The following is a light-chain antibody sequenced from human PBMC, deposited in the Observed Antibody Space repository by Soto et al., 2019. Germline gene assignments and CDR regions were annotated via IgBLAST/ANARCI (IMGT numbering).Light chain of an antibody. CDR2: GAS. J-gene: IGKJ1*01. CDR3: QQYNNWPPT. V-gene: IGKV3-15*01. Sequence: EIVMTQSPATLSVSPGERATLSCRASQSVSSNLDWYQQKPGQAPRILIYGASTRATGIPARFSGSGSGTEFTLTIGSLQSEDFAVYYCQQYNNWPPTFGQGTKVEIK. CDR1: QSVSSN.